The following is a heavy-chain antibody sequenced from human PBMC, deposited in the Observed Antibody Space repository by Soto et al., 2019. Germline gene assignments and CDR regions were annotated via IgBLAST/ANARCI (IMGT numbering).Heavy chain of an antibody. J-gene: IGHJ6*02. CDR3: ARGGAVAGTRYYYYYYGMDV. D-gene: IGHD6-19*01. CDR1: GGSFSGYY. V-gene: IGHV4-34*01. CDR2: INHSGST. Sequence: SETLSLTCAVYGGSFSGYYWSWIRQPPGKGLEWIGEINHSGSTNYNPSLKSRVTISVDTSKNQFPLKLSSVTAADTAVYYCARGGAVAGTRYYYYYYGMDVWGQGTTVTVSS.